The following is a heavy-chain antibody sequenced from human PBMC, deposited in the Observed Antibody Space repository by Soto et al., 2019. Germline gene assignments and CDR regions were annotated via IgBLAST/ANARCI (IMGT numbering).Heavy chain of an antibody. CDR2: INHSGST. J-gene: IGHJ6*02. CDR3: ARGGSYGLLGMDV. D-gene: IGHD1-26*01. Sequence: SETLSLTCTVSGGSISSYYWSWIRQPPGKGLEWIGEINHSGSTNYNPSLKSRVTISVDTSKNQFSLKLSSVTAADTAVYYCARGGSYGLLGMDVWGQGTTVTVSS. CDR1: GGSISSYY. V-gene: IGHV4-59*12.